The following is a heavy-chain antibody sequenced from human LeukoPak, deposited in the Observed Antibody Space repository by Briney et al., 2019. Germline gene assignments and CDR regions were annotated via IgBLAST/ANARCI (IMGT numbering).Heavy chain of an antibody. CDR2: IISSSAYI. Sequence: EGSLRLSCAASGFTFSTYNMNWVRQAPGKGLEWVSSIISSSAYIYYADSVEGRFTISRDNAKNSLYLQMNSLRAEDTAIYYCARAIRWLRSIDSWGQGTLVTVSS. J-gene: IGHJ4*02. D-gene: IGHD5-12*01. V-gene: IGHV3-21*01. CDR3: ARAIRWLRSIDS. CDR1: GFTFSTYN.